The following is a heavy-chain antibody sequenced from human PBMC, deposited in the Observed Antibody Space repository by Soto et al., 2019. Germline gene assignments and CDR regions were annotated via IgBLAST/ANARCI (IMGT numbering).Heavy chain of an antibody. J-gene: IGHJ4*02. CDR1: GFTFSSYW. CDR3: AREEYYDFWSGYLQLFDY. D-gene: IGHD3-3*01. Sequence: PGGSLRLSCAASGFTFSSYWMHWVRQAPGKGLVWVSRINSDGSSTSYADSVKGRFTISRDNAKNTLYLQMNSLRAEDTAVYYCAREEYYDFWSGYLQLFDYWGQGTLVTVSS. CDR2: INSDGSST. V-gene: IGHV3-74*01.